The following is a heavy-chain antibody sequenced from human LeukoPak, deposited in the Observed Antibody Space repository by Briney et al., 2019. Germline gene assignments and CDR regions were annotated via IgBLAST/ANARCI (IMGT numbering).Heavy chain of an antibody. CDR2: ISSSGSTI. D-gene: IGHD3-22*01. V-gene: IGHV3-48*03. J-gene: IGHJ4*02. CDR3: AKAGSQLWGYDSNGYFPYY. Sequence: GGSLRLSCAASEFIFTSYEMTWVRQTPGKGLEWVSYISSSGSTIYYADSVKGRFTISRDNSKNTLYLRMNSLRAEDTAVYYCAKAGSQLWGYDSNGYFPYYWGQGTLVTVSS. CDR1: EFIFTSYE.